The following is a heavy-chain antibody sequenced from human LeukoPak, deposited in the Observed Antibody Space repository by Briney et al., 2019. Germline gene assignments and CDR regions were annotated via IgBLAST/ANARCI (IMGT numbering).Heavy chain of an antibody. J-gene: IGHJ6*03. CDR3: AKLEGYNWNDAGYCYYYMDV. CDR1: GFTFSSYG. Sequence: GGSLRLSCAASGFTFSSYGMSWVRQAPGKGLEWVSAISGSGGSTYYADSVKGRFTISRDNSKNTLYLQMNSLRAEDTAVYYCAKLEGYNWNDAGYCYYYMDVWGKGTTVTISS. V-gene: IGHV3-23*01. D-gene: IGHD1-20*01. CDR2: ISGSGGST.